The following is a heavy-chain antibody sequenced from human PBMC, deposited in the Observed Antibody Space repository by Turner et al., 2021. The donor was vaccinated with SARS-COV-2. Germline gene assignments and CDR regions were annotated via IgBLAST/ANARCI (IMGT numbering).Heavy chain of an antibody. J-gene: IGHJ4*02. CDR1: GFPFSSYS. D-gene: IGHD3-10*01. Sequence: VQLVESGGGLVKPGGSLRLSCAASGFPFSSYSMNWVRQAPEKGLEWVASINSGSSYIYYADSLKGRVTISRDNTKRSLFLQMNSLRVEDTAVYYCARGRDYYGSGTYYNYDYWGQGTLVTVSS. CDR3: ARGRDYYGSGTYYNYDY. V-gene: IGHV3-21*02. CDR2: INSGSSYI.